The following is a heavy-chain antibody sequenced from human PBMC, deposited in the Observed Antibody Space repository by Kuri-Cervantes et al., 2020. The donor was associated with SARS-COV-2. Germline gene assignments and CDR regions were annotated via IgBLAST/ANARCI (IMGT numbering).Heavy chain of an antibody. CDR1: GFTFDDYA. Sequence: GESLKISCAASGFTFDDYAMHWVRQAPGKGLEWVSLISGDGGSTYYADSVKGRFTISRDSSKNTLYLQMNSLRAEDTALYFCAILPRYDILTWSAWGQGTLVTVSS. CDR2: ISGDGGST. CDR3: AILPRYDILTWSA. J-gene: IGHJ5*02. V-gene: IGHV3-43*02. D-gene: IGHD3-9*01.